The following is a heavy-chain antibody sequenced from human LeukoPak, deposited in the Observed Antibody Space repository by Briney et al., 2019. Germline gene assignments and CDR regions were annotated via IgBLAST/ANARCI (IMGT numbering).Heavy chain of an antibody. D-gene: IGHD6-19*01. CDR1: GFTFRSYS. CDR2: ISSSSNTI. CDR3: IVLAVTGTLGFDN. Sequence: PGGSLRLSCAASGFTFRSYSMNCVRQAPGKGREWISYISSSSNTIYYADSVKGRFTISRDNAKNSVHLQMNSLRAEDTAVYYCIVLAVTGTLGFDNWGQGTLVTVSS. V-gene: IGHV3-48*01. J-gene: IGHJ4*02.